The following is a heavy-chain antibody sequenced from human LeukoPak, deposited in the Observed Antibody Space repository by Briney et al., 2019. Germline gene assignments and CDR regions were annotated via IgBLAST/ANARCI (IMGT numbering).Heavy chain of an antibody. CDR2: ISSSGSPI. J-gene: IGHJ3*02. Sequence: GGSLRLSCAASGFTFSSYEMNWVRQAPGKGLEWVSYISSSGSPIYYADSVKGRFTISRDNAKNSLYLQMNSLRAEDTAVYYCAKEAGGAFDIWGQGTMVTVSS. V-gene: IGHV3-48*03. D-gene: IGHD3-16*01. CDR1: GFTFSSYE. CDR3: AKEAGGAFDI.